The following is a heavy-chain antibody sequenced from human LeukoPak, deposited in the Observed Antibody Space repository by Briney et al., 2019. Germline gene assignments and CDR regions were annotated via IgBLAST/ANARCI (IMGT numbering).Heavy chain of an antibody. J-gene: IGHJ1*01. Sequence: GGSLRLSCAASGFTFSSYAMSWVRQAPGKGLEWVSAISGSGGSTYYADSVKGRFTISRDNSKNTLYLQMNSLRAEDTAVYYCARDSVSSSWYIYFQHWGQGTLVTVSS. V-gene: IGHV3-23*01. CDR2: ISGSGGST. CDR1: GFTFSSYA. D-gene: IGHD6-13*01. CDR3: ARDSVSSSWYIYFQH.